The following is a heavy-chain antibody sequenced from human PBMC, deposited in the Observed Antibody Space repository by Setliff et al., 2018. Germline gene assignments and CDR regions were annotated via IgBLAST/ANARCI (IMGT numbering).Heavy chain of an antibody. D-gene: IGHD3-22*01. J-gene: IGHJ4*02. Sequence: ASVKVSCKASGYTFAGYYMHWVRQTPGQGLEWMGWINPISGNIYSAQKFQGRVTMTIDTSTDTVYMELRSLKSDDTALYYCARINFYVSSGYYYAPDYWGQGTLVTVSS. CDR2: INPISGNI. CDR1: GYTFAGYY. CDR3: ARINFYVSSGYYYAPDY. V-gene: IGHV1-2*02.